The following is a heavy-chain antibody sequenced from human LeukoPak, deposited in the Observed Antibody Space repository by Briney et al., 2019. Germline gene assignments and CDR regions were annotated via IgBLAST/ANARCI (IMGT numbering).Heavy chain of an antibody. CDR1: GFTFSSYA. D-gene: IGHD2-2*01. J-gene: IGHJ4*02. CDR3: AKDRYCSSTTCSRYCDY. CDR2: ISLIGGST. Sequence: GGSLRLSCAASGFTFSSYAMSWVRQAPGKGLEWVSAISLIGGSTHYADSVKGRFTISRDNSMNTLYLQMNSLSAEDTAVYYCAKDRYCSSTTCSRYCDYWGQGTLVTVSS. V-gene: IGHV3-23*01.